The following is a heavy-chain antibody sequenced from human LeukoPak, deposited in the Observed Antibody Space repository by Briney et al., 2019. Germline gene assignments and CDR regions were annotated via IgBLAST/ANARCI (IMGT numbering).Heavy chain of an antibody. J-gene: IGHJ6*02. Sequence: GGSLRLSCAASGFTFSSYTMSWVRQAPGKGLEWVASINHNGNVNYYVDSVKGRFTISRDNAKNSLYLQMSNLRAEDTAVYFCARGGGLDVWGQGATVTVSS. CDR3: ARGGGLDV. CDR2: INHNGNVN. CDR1: GFTFSSYT. V-gene: IGHV3-7*03. D-gene: IGHD3-16*01.